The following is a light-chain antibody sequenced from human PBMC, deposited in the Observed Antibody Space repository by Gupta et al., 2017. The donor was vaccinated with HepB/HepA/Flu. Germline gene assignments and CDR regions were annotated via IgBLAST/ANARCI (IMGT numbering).Light chain of an antibody. CDR2: KAS. J-gene: IGKJ4*01. V-gene: IGKV1-5*03. Sequence: DIQMTQSPSTLSASVGDRVTITCRASQSISSWLAWYQQKPGKAPKLLIYKASRVESGVPSRFSGSGSGTEFTLTISSLQPDDFATYYCQQENSYPLTFGGGTKVEIK. CDR1: QSISSW. CDR3: QQENSYPLT.